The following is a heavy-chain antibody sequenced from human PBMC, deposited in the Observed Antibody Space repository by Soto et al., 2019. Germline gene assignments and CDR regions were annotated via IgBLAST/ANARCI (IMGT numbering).Heavy chain of an antibody. J-gene: IGHJ4*02. CDR1: GYIFTSYY. V-gene: IGHV1-46*01. D-gene: IGHD1-1*01. Sequence: ASVKVSCKASGYIFTSYYMHCVRQAPGQGLEWMGTINPTGDTTSYAQKFQGRVTMTRDTSTSTVYMELSGLRSEDTALYYCARSTGTYFDYWGQGTLVTVSS. CDR2: INPTGDTT. CDR3: ARSTGTYFDY.